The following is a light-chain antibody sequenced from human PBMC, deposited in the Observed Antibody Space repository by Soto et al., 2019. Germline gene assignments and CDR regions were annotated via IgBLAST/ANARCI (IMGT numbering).Light chain of an antibody. CDR3: SAYTGDDPSYV. J-gene: IGLJ1*01. V-gene: IGLV2-8*01. Sequence: QSVLTQPPSASGSPGQSVTISCTGTSSDVGGCDYVSWYQQHPGKAPKLMIYEVTIRPSGVSDRFSGSKSGNTASLTVSRLQPGEEADYYCSAYTGDDPSYVFGAGAKVTLL. CDR1: SSDVGGCDY. CDR2: EVT.